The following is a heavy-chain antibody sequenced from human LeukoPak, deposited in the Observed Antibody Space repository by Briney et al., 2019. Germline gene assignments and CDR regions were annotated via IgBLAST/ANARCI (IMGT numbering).Heavy chain of an antibody. J-gene: IGHJ3*02. CDR2: IYYSGST. CDR3: AREGAKWEPSFSAFGI. Sequence: SETLSLTCTVSGGSISGYYWSWIRQPPGKGLEWIGYIYYSGSTSYNPPLKSRVTISVNTSKNQFSLKLSSVTAADTAVYYCAREGAKWEPSFSAFGIWGQGTMVTVSS. D-gene: IGHD1-26*01. CDR1: GGSISGYY. V-gene: IGHV4-59*01.